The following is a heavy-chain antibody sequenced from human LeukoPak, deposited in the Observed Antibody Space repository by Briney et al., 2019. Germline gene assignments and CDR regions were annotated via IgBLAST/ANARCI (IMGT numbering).Heavy chain of an antibody. CDR2: IYYSGST. D-gene: IGHD3-10*01. V-gene: IGHV4-59*08. CDR3: ARFRVRGVITYYYGMDV. Sequence: PSETLSLTCTVSGGSTSSYYWSWIRQPPGKGLEWIGYIYYSGSTNYNPSLKSRVTISVDTSKNQFSLKLSSVTAADTAVYYCARFRVRGVITYYYGMDVWGQGTTVTVSS. J-gene: IGHJ6*02. CDR1: GGSTSSYY.